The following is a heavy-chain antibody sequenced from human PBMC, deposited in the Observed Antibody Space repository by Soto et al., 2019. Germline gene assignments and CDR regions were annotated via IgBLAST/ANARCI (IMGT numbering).Heavy chain of an antibody. J-gene: IGHJ4*02. CDR3: VRGQFSAFDC. CDR2: TYYRSKWNS. V-gene: IGHV6-1*01. Sequence: QVQWHQSGPGLVKPSQTLSLTCAISGDSVSRTSVAWNWIRQSPSRGLEWLGRTYYRSKWNSDYAVSVRGRITINPDTSKSQFSLQLNPVTPEDTAVYCCVRGQFSAFDCWGQGTLVTVSS. CDR1: GDSVSRTSVA.